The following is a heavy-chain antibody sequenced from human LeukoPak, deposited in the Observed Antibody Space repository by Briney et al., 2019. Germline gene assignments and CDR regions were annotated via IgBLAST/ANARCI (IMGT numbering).Heavy chain of an antibody. CDR3: ARDGGWVHVGLPGGY. CDR2: ISYDGSAK. J-gene: IGHJ1*01. Sequence: PGGSLRLSCVASGFNLRTHAMHWVRQAPGKGLEWVALISYDGSAKYYADSVQGRFTISRDDSKNTLYLQMHSLRPEDTAVYYCARDGGWVHVGLPGGYWGQGTLVTVSA. CDR1: GFNLRTHA. V-gene: IGHV3-30*04. D-gene: IGHD5-18*01.